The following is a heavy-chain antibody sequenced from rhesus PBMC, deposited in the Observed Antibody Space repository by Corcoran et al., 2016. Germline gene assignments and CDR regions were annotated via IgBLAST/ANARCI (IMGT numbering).Heavy chain of an antibody. V-gene: IGHV4-99*01. Sequence: VQLQESGPGLVKPSETLSLTCAVSGYSISSGHYWGWIRQPPGKGLGWIGYIGGSIGSTYSNPSHKSRVTLSKATSKDQFSLELSSVTAADTAVYYCARRQWVRGTFGYWGQGVLVTVSS. J-gene: IGHJ4*01. D-gene: IGHD5-24*01. CDR2: IGGSIGST. CDR3: ARRQWVRGTFGY. CDR1: GYSISSGHY.